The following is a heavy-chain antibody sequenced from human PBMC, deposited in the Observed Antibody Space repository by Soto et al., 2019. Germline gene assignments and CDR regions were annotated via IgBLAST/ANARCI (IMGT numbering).Heavy chain of an antibody. D-gene: IGHD3-9*01. Sequence: QVQLQQWGAGLLKPSETLSLTCAVYGGSFSGYYWSWIRQPPGKGLEWIGEINHSGSTNYNPSLKSRVTISVDTSKNQFSLKLSSVTAADTAVYYCARKYYDILTGYPKSPPFDYWGQGTLVTVSS. CDR3: ARKYYDILTGYPKSPPFDY. V-gene: IGHV4-34*01. CDR1: GGSFSGYY. J-gene: IGHJ4*02. CDR2: INHSGST.